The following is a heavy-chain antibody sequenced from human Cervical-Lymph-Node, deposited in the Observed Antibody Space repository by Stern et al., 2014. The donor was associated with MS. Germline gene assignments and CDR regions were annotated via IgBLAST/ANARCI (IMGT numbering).Heavy chain of an antibody. V-gene: IGHV2-5*02. CDR1: GFSLSTNGVG. CDR2: IYWDDDK. CDR3: AHLTTATALDY. D-gene: IGHD1-1*01. Sequence: QVTLKESGPTLVKPTQTLTLTCTFSGFSLSTNGVGVGWIRQPPGKALEWLALIYWDDDKRYSPSLESRLTITKDTSKNLVFLTMTNMDPVDTATYYCAHLTTATALDYWGQGTLVTVSS. J-gene: IGHJ4*02.